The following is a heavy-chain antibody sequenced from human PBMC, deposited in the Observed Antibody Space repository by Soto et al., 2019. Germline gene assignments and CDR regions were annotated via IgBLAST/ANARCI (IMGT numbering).Heavy chain of an antibody. CDR2: IKSKTDGGTT. V-gene: IGHV3-15*07. CDR3: TTDSYSTIIIVRFAY. J-gene: IGHJ4*01. D-gene: IGHD3-22*01. CDR1: GFTFSNAW. Sequence: EVQLVESGGGLVKPGGSLRLSCAASGFTFSNAWINWVRQAPGKGLEWVGRIKSKTDGGTTDYAEPVKGRFAISRDDSNNMVYLQMNSLKIEDTAVYYCTTDSYSTIIIVRFAYWGHGTLVTVSP.